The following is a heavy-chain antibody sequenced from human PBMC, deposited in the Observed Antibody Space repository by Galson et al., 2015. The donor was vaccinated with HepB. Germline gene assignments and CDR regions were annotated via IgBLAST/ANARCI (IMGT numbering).Heavy chain of an antibody. J-gene: IGHJ2*01. V-gene: IGHV3-66*01. CDR1: GFTVSSNY. Sequence: SLRLSCAASGFTVSSNYMSWVRQAPGKGLEWVSVIYSGGSTYYADSVKGRFTISRDNSKNTLYLQMNSLRAEDTAVYYCARRPSGGGTWYFDLWGRGTLVTVSS. D-gene: IGHD3-16*01. CDR2: IYSGGST. CDR3: ARRPSGGGTWYFDL.